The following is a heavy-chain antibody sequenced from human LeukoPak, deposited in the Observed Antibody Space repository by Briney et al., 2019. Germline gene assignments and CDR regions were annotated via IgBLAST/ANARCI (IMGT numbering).Heavy chain of an antibody. CDR3: ARGLFGELSY. J-gene: IGHJ4*02. Sequence: PSETLSLTCGVYGGSFSGYYWSWIRQPPGKGLEWIGEINHSGSTNYNPSLKSRVTISVDTSKNQFSLKLSSVTAADTAVYYCARGLFGELSYWGQGTLVTVSS. D-gene: IGHD3-10*01. CDR1: GGSFSGYY. V-gene: IGHV4-34*01. CDR2: INHSGST.